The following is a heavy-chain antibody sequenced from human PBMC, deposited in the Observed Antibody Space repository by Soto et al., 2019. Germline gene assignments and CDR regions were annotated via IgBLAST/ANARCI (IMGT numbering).Heavy chain of an antibody. V-gene: IGHV3-30-3*01. D-gene: IGHD6-19*01. Sequence: QVQLVESGGGVVQPGRSLRLSCAASGFTFSSYAMHWVRQAPGKGLEWVAVISYDGSNKYYADSVKGRFTISRDNSKNTLYLQMNSLRAEDTAVYYCARALGYSSGYCLDVWGQGTTVTVSS. CDR1: GFTFSSYA. J-gene: IGHJ6*02. CDR2: ISYDGSNK. CDR3: ARALGYSSGYCLDV.